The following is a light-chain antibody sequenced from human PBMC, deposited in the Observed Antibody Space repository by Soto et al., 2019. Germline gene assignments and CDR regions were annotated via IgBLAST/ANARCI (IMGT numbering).Light chain of an antibody. CDR2: GAS. CDR1: QSVSSSY. J-gene: IGKJ1*01. V-gene: IGKV3-20*01. CDR3: QQYGSPWT. Sequence: EIVLTQSRGTLSLSPGERAILSCRASQSVSSSYLAWYQQKPGQAPRLLIYGASSRATGIPDRFSGSGSGTYFTLTISRLEPEDFAVYYCQQYGSPWTFGQGTKVEIK.